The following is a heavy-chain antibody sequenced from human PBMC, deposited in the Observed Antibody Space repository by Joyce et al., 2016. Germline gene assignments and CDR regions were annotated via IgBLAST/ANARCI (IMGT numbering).Heavy chain of an antibody. CDR1: GGTLSGYY. CDR3: ARGRRYFET. Sequence: QVQLQQWGAGLLKPSETLSLTCAVYGGTLSGYYWSWVRQPPGKGVEWIGEINYSGTTNYNTSLKSRVSISLDTPKNQLSVKMNSVTAADTAVYYCARGRRYFETWGQGTMVTVSS. V-gene: IGHV4-34*01. D-gene: IGHD1-1*01. CDR2: INYSGTT. J-gene: IGHJ3*02.